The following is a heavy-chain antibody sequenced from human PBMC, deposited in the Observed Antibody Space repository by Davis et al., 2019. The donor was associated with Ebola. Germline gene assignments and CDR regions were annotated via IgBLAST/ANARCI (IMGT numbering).Heavy chain of an antibody. J-gene: IGHJ4*02. D-gene: IGHD1-26*01. CDR1: GFTFSSYA. Sequence: GESLKISCAASGFTFSSYAMHWVRQAPGKGLEWVAVISYDGSNKYYADSVKGRFTISRDNSENTLYLQMNSLRAEDTAVYYCARESGPSFFDYWGQGTLVTVSS. CDR3: ARESGPSFFDY. CDR2: ISYDGSNK. V-gene: IGHV3-30-3*01.